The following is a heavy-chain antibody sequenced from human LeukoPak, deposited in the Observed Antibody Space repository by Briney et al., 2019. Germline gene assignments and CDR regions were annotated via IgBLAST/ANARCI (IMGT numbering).Heavy chain of an antibody. CDR3: ARDRVAVAGTSWFDP. Sequence: ASVKVSCKASGYTFTSYDINWVRQATGQGLEWMGWMNPNSGNTGYAQKFQGRVTMTRDMSTSTVYMELSSLRSEDTAVYYCARDRVAVAGTSWFDPWGQGTLVTVSS. D-gene: IGHD6-19*01. CDR1: GYTFTSYD. J-gene: IGHJ5*02. CDR2: MNPNSGNT. V-gene: IGHV1-8*02.